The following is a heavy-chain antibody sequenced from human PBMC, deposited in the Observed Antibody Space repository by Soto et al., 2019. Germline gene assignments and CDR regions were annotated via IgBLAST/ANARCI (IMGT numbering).Heavy chain of an antibody. CDR3: TTDSADIVVVPATFGMDV. CDR2: IESITDGGTT. CDR1: GITFSSAW. D-gene: IGHD2-2*01. V-gene: IGHV3-15*04. J-gene: IGHJ6*02. Sequence: GGSLRLSCAASGITFSSAWMTWVRQAPGKGLEWVGRIESITDGGTTDYAAPVKGRFTISRDDSKDTLYLQMNNLRTEDTAVYHCTTDSADIVVVPATFGMDVWGQGTTVTVSS.